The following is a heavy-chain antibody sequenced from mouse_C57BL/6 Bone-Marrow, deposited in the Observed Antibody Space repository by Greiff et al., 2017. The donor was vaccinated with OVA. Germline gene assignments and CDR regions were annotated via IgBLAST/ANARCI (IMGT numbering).Heavy chain of an antibody. J-gene: IGHJ4*01. V-gene: IGHV2-2*01. CDR1: GFSLTSYG. Sequence: VKVVESGPGLVQPSQSLSITCTVSGFSLTSYGVHWVRQSPGKGLEWLGVIWSGGSTDYNAAFISRLSISKDNSKSQVFFKMNSLQADDTAIYYCARKEEPYYYAMDYWGQGTSVTVSS. CDR3: ARKEEPYYYAMDY. CDR2: IWSGGST.